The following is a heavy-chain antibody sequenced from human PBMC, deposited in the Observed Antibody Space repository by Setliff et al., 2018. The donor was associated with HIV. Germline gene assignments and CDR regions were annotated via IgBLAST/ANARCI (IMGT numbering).Heavy chain of an antibody. Sequence: HPGGSLRLSCEASGFTFSIYNMNWVRQAPGKGLEWVSYISTSGSTIYYADSVKGRFTISRDNGKKSLYLQMDSLRDEDTAVYYCAREKFENGDYEFVSTFDSWGQGTLVTVS. CDR2: ISTSGSTI. V-gene: IGHV3-48*02. CDR1: GFTFSIYN. J-gene: IGHJ4*02. CDR3: AREKFENGDYEFVSTFDS. D-gene: IGHD4-17*01.